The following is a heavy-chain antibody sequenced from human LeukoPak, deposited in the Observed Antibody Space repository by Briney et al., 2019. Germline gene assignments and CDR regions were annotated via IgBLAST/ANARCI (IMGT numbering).Heavy chain of an antibody. CDR1: GFTFSNSA. V-gene: IGHV3-23*01. D-gene: IGHD6-19*01. J-gene: IGHJ4*01. CDR3: AKGIYSSGWSYSDY. CDR2: LSGSGITT. Sequence: PGGSLRLSCSASGFTFSNSAMSWVRQAPGKGLEWVSTLSGSGITTYYADSVKGRFTISRDNSKKTLYLQMNSLRAEDTAVYYCAKGIYSSGWSYSDYWGHGTLVTVSS.